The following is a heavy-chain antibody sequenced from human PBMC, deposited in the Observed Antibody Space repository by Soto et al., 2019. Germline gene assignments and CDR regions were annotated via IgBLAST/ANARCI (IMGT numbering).Heavy chain of an antibody. D-gene: IGHD3-22*01. CDR1: GGSXSSYY. CDR2: MYYGGSI. J-gene: IGHJ5*02. V-gene: IGHV4-59*08. Sequence: SETLSLTCTVSGGSXSSYYWSWIRQPPGKGLEWIGFMYYGGSINYNPSLTSRVTLSVETSKNQFSMRVTSVTAADTAVYYCARSYYDSTGFAVAPWGQGTLVTVSS. CDR3: ARSYYDSTGFAVAP.